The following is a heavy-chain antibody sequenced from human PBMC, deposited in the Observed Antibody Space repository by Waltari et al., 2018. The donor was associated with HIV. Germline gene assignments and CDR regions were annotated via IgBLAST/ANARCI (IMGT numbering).Heavy chain of an antibody. D-gene: IGHD3-10*01. CDR1: GFTLNRVW. V-gene: IGHV3-15*01. CDR2: IKTKGDGGAT. Sequence: EVQLVESGGDLLKPGGCLRISCAASGFTLNRVWMSWVRQAPGKGLEWVGRIKTKGDGGATDYAAAVKGRFTISRDDSKNTVYLQMNSLKIEDTAVYYCTSEEDYGSGSHFDYWGQGTLVTVSS. CDR3: TSEEDYGSGSHFDY. J-gene: IGHJ4*02.